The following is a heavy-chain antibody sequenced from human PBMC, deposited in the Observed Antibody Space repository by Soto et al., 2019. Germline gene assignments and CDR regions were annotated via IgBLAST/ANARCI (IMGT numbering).Heavy chain of an antibody. CDR3: AGWRFGESLYYYYGMDV. D-gene: IGHD3-10*01. V-gene: IGHV4-30-2*01. CDR1: GGSISSGGYS. CDR2: IYHSGST. J-gene: IGHJ6*02. Sequence: SETLSLTCAVSGGSISSGGYSWSWIRQPPGKGLEWIGYIYHSGSTYYNPSLESRVTISVDTSKNQFSLKLSSVTAADTAVYYCAGWRFGESLYYYYGMDVWGQGTTVTVSS.